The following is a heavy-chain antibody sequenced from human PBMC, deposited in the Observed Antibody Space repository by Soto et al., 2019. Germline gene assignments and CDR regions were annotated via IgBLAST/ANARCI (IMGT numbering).Heavy chain of an antibody. CDR1: GGSISSGGYY. J-gene: IGHJ4*02. CDR2: IYYSGST. V-gene: IGHV4-31*03. Sequence: PSETLSLTCTVSGGSISSGGYYWSWIRQHPGKGLEWIGYIYYSGSTYYNPSLKSRVTISVDTSKNQFSLKLSSVTAADTAVYECERGGSYGSSFAYGGRGTLVTVSS. D-gene: IGHD3-10*01. CDR3: ERGGSYGSSFAY.